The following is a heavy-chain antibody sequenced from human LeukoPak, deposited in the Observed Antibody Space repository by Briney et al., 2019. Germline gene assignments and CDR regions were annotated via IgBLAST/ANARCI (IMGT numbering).Heavy chain of an antibody. D-gene: IGHD6-13*01. CDR1: GYNFATYW. J-gene: IGHJ4*02. Sequence: GESLKISCQGSGYNFATYWIVWLRQVPGKGLDWMGIIYPGDSDTRYSPSFQGQVTISADKSISTAYLQWSSLKASDTAMYYCARLLIAAAVGDYWGQGTLVTVSS. CDR2: IYPGDSDT. V-gene: IGHV5-51*01. CDR3: ARLLIAAAVGDY.